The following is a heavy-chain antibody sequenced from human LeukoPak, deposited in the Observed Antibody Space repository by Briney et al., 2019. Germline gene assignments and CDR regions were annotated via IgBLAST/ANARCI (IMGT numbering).Heavy chain of an antibody. CDR3: ARGFWSGYSRAGMDV. CDR2: ISSSGSTI. D-gene: IGHD3-3*01. J-gene: IGHJ6*02. CDR1: GFTFSSYG. Sequence: GGSLRLSCAASGFTFSSYGMNWVRQAPGKGLEWVSYISSSGSTIYYADSVKGRFTISRDNAKNSLYLQMNSLRAEDTAVYYCARGFWSGYSRAGMDVWGQGTTATVSS. V-gene: IGHV3-48*03.